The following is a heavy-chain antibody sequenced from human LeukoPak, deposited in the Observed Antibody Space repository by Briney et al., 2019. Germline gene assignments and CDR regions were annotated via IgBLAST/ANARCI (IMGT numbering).Heavy chain of an antibody. J-gene: IGHJ4*02. V-gene: IGHV3-23*01. CDR3: AKDMATMIVVVNLDY. CDR1: GFTFSSYG. Sequence: PGGTLRLSYVASGFTFSSYGMSWVRQAPGKGLEWVSAISGSGGSTYYADSVKGRFTISRDNSKNTLYLQMNSLRAEDTAVYYCAKDMATMIVVVNLDYWGQGTLVTVSS. D-gene: IGHD3-22*01. CDR2: ISGSGGST.